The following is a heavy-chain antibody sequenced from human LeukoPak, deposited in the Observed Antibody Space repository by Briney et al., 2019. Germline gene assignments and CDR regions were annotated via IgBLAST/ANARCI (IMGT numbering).Heavy chain of an antibody. Sequence: SQTLSLTCTVSGGSISSGSYYWSWIRQPAGKGLEWIGRIYTSGSTNYNPSLKSRVTISVDTSKNQFSLKLSSVTAADTAVYYCARTPGGWFDPWGQGTLVTVSS. CDR2: IYTSGST. V-gene: IGHV4-61*02. CDR3: ARTPGGWFDP. J-gene: IGHJ5*02. D-gene: IGHD3-16*01. CDR1: GGSISSGSYY.